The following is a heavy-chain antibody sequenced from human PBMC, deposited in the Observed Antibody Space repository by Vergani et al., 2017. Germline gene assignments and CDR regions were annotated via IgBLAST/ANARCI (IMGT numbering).Heavy chain of an antibody. CDR1: GFSFTSYG. V-gene: IGHV3-66*04. J-gene: IGHJ1*01. CDR3: ASQYYDFWSGRD. D-gene: IGHD3-3*01. Sequence: VRLVESGGGVVQPGRSLRLSCAASGFSFTSYGMHWVRQAPGKGLEWVSVIFSGGYTYYADSVKGRFTISRDDSKNSLYLQMNSLRAEDTAVYYCASQYYDFWSGRDWGQGTLVTVSS. CDR2: IFSGGYT.